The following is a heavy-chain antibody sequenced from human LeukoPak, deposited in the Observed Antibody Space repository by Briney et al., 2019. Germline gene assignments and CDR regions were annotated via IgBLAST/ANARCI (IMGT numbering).Heavy chain of an antibody. V-gene: IGHV4-30-2*02. CDR1: GGSISSGGYS. CDR3: ARSGDFDRPYYYGMDV. D-gene: IGHD3-9*01. J-gene: IGHJ6*02. CDR2: IYHSGST. Sequence: SETLSLTCAVSGGSISSGGYSWSWIRQPPGKGLEWIGYIYHSGSTYYNPSLKSRVTISVDRSKNQFSLKLSSVTAADMAVYYCARSGDFDRPYYYGMDVWGQGTTVTVSS.